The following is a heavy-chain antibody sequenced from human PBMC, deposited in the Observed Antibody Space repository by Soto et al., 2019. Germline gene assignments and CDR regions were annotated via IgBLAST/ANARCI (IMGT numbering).Heavy chain of an antibody. Sequence: GVLRLSCAASGFTFSSYAMNWVRQAPGKGLEWVSVISPTGGTTYYADSVKGRFTISRDNSKSTVYLQMNSLRAEDTAVYYCAKARSSTSCRSFDYWGQGTLVTVSS. J-gene: IGHJ4*02. CDR2: ISPTGGTT. CDR1: GFTFSSYA. D-gene: IGHD2-2*01. CDR3: AKARSSTSCRSFDY. V-gene: IGHV3-23*01.